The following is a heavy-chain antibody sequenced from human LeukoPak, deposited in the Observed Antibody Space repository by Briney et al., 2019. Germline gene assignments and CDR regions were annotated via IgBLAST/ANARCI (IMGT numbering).Heavy chain of an antibody. V-gene: IGHV3-7*01. Sequence: GGSLRLSCAASGFTFSSYWMSWVRQAPGKGLEWVANIKQDGSEKYYVDSVKGRFTISRDNAKNSLYLQMNSLRAEDTAVYYCARGDPENYYYYYMDVWGKGTTVTVSS. CDR2: IKQDGSEK. CDR3: ARGDPENYYYYYMDV. D-gene: IGHD2-21*02. J-gene: IGHJ6*03. CDR1: GFTFSSYW.